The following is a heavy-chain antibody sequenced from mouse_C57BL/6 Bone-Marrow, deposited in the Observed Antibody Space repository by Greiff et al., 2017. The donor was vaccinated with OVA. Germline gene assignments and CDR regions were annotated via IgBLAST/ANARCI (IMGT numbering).Heavy chain of an antibody. D-gene: IGHD1-1*01. CDR3: ARHYYGSSYY. J-gene: IGHJ2*01. CDR2: ISSGGSYT. Sequence: EVNLVESGGDLVKPGGSLKLSCAASGFTFSSYGMSWVRQTPDKRLEWVATISSGGSYTYYPDSVKGRVTISRDNAKNTLYLQMSSLKSEDTAMYYCARHYYGSSYYWGQGTTLTVSS. CDR1: GFTFSSYG. V-gene: IGHV5-6*01.